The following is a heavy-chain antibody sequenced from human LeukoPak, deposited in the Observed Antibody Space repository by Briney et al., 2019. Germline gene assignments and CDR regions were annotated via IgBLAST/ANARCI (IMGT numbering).Heavy chain of an antibody. J-gene: IGHJ4*02. D-gene: IGHD3-22*01. Sequence: GGSLRLSCAASGFTFSSYWMSWVRQAPWKGLEWVANIKQDGSEKYYVASVKSRFTISRDNAKNSLYRQMNSLRAEDTAVYYCARVTYYYDSRGPFDYWGQGTLVTVSS. CDR2: IKQDGSEK. V-gene: IGHV3-7*01. CDR1: GFTFSSYW. CDR3: ARVTYYYDSRGPFDY.